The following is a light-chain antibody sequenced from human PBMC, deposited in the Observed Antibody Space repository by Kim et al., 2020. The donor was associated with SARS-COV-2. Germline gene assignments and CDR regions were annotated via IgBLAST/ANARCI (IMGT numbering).Light chain of an antibody. Sequence: EIVMTQSPATLSVSPGDRATLFCGASQSVTTNVAWYQQKPGQAPRLLIYGASPRATGVPARFSGSGSGTDFTLTIGGLQSEDFAVYFCQQYNRWPYTFGQGTKLEIK. J-gene: IGKJ2*01. CDR1: QSVTTN. V-gene: IGKV3-15*01. CDR3: QQYNRWPYT. CDR2: GAS.